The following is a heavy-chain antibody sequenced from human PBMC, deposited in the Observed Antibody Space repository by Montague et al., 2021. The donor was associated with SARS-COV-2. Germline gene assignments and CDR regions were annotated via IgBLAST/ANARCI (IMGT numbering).Heavy chain of an antibody. CDR3: ARMRAVLLWFGESTYLDY. V-gene: IGHV4-34*01. CDR1: GGSFSGYY. J-gene: IGHJ4*02. Sequence: SETLSLTCAVYGGSFSGYYWSWIRQPSGKGLEWIGEINHSGSTNYNPSLKSRVTISVDTSKNQFSLKLSSVTAADTAVYYCARMRAVLLWFGESTYLDYWGQGTLVTVSS. D-gene: IGHD3-10*01. CDR2: INHSGST.